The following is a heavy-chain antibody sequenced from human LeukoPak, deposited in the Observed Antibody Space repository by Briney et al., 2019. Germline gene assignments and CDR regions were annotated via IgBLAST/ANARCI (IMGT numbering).Heavy chain of an antibody. CDR1: GYTFTDYH. CDR3: ARDRTTVTTGYYGMDV. D-gene: IGHD4-17*01. Sequence: ASVKVSCKASGYTFTDYHVHWVRQAPGQGLEWMGWINPNTGVTNYAQKSQGRVTLTRDTSIITAYMELTRLRSDDTAVYYCARDRTTVTTGYYGMDVWGQGTTVTVSS. J-gene: IGHJ6*02. CDR2: INPNTGVT. V-gene: IGHV1-2*02.